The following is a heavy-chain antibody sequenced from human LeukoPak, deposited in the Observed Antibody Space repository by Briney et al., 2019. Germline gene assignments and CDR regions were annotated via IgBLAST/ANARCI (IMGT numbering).Heavy chain of an antibody. CDR1: GGSISSGGYY. CDR2: IYYSGST. D-gene: IGHD5-12*01. J-gene: IGHJ5*02. CDR3: ARDLNLNSGLTGWFDP. V-gene: IGHV4-31*03. Sequence: SQTLSLTCTVSGGSISSGGYYWSWIRQHPGKGLEWIGYIYYSGSTYYNPSLKSRVTISVDTSKNQFSLKLSSVTAADTAVYCCARDLNLNSGLTGWFDPWGQGTLVTVSS.